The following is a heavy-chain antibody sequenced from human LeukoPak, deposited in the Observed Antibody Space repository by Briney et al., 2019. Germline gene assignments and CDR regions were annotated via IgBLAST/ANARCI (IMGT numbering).Heavy chain of an antibody. Sequence: PSETLSLTCAVYGGSFSGYYWSWIRQPPGKGLEWIGEINHSGSTNYNPSLKSRVTISVDTSKNQFSLKLSSVTAADTAVYYCARDYKWSYYYFDYWGQGTLVTVSS. D-gene: IGHD1-7*01. V-gene: IGHV4-34*01. CDR2: INHSGST. CDR1: GGSFSGYY. J-gene: IGHJ4*02. CDR3: ARDYKWSYYYFDY.